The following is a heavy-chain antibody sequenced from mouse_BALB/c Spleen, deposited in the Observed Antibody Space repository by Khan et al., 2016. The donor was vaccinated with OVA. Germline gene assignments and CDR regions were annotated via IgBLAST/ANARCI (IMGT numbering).Heavy chain of an antibody. CDR3: ESSAK. D-gene: IGHD1-3*01. V-gene: IGHV5-6-3*01. CDR1: SFTISSYG. Sequence: EVQLVESGGGLVQPGVSLKRSCAASSFTISSYGMSSVRQTPDKRLELVATIDSYGGSTNYHHSVKRRFTITGDNSKNTLYLQMRSLTSEDTAMYYYESSAKWGQGTTLTVSS. J-gene: IGHJ2*01. CDR2: IDSYGGST.